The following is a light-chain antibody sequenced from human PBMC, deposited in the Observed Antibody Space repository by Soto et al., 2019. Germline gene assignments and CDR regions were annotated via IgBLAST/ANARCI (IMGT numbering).Light chain of an antibody. V-gene: IGKV3-20*01. CDR3: QQYGSSPVYT. CDR2: GAS. CDR1: QSVSSSY. J-gene: IGKJ2*01. Sequence: EIVLTQSPGTLSLSPGERATLSCRASQSVSSSYLAWYQQKPGQAPRLLIYGASSRATGIPDRFSGSGSGTYFTLPISRLEPEDFAVYYCQQYGSSPVYTFGQGTKLEIK.